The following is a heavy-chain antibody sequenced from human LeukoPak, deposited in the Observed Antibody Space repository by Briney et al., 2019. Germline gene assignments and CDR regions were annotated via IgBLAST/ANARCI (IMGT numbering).Heavy chain of an antibody. CDR2: ISTDGSST. J-gene: IGHJ4*02. V-gene: IGHV3-74*01. D-gene: IGHD1-26*01. CDR3: ASTPTWGSCYRRDDY. Sequence: GGSLRLSCAASGFTFSSYWMHWVRQAPGKGPVWVSRISTDGSSTTYADSVKGRFTISRDNAKNTLYLQMNSLRAEDTAVYYCASTPTWGSCYRRDDYWGQGTLVTASS. CDR1: GFTFSSYW.